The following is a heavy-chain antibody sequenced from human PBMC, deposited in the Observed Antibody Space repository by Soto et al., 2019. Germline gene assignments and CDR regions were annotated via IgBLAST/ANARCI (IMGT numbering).Heavy chain of an antibody. D-gene: IGHD3-10*01. J-gene: IGHJ5*02. Sequence: EVQLVESGGGLVQPGESLRLSCAASGFTFSSYWMHWVRQAPGKGLVWVSRLNSDGSATTYADSVKGRFTISRDNVKNTLYLQMNSLRAEYTAVYFCASDTQLLRLDAWGQGTLVTVSS. CDR1: GFTFSSYW. V-gene: IGHV3-74*01. CDR3: ASDTQLLRLDA. CDR2: LNSDGSAT.